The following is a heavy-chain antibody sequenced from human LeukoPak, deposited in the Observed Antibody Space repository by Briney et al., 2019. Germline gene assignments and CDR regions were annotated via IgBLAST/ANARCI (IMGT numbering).Heavy chain of an antibody. Sequence: GESLKISCKGSGYSFISFRIGWVRQMPGKGLEWMGIIYPGDSDTRYSPSFQGQVTISADKSISTAYLQWSSLKASDTAMYYCARGYYYDSSGYPDYWGQGTLVTVSS. D-gene: IGHD3-22*01. J-gene: IGHJ4*02. CDR1: GYSFISFR. CDR2: IYPGDSDT. CDR3: ARGYYYDSSGYPDY. V-gene: IGHV5-51*01.